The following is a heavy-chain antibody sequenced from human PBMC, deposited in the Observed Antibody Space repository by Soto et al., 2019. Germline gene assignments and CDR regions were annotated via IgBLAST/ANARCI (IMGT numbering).Heavy chain of an antibody. D-gene: IGHD6-13*01. CDR3: AKDMQVQQPPLGYFDY. CDR1: GFTFSSYG. CDR2: ISYDGSNK. Sequence: PGGSLRLSCAASGFTFSSYGMHWVRQAPGKGLEWVAVISYDGSNKYYADSVKGRFTISRDNSKNTLYLQMNSLRAEDTAVYYCAKDMQVQQPPLGYFDYWGQGTLVTVSS. V-gene: IGHV3-30*18. J-gene: IGHJ4*02.